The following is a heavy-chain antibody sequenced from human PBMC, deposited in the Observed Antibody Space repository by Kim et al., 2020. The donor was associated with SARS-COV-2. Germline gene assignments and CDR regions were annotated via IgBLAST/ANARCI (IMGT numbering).Heavy chain of an antibody. D-gene: IGHD3-3*01. J-gene: IGHJ3*02. V-gene: IGHV4-34*01. CDR3: ASLSPLRFTGAFDI. Sequence: SETLSLTCAVYGGSFSGYYWSWIRQPPGKGLEWIGEINHSGSTNYNPSLKSRVTISVDTSKNQFSLKLSSVTAADTAVYYCASLSPLRFTGAFDIWGQGTMVTVSS. CDR1: GGSFSGYY. CDR2: INHSGST.